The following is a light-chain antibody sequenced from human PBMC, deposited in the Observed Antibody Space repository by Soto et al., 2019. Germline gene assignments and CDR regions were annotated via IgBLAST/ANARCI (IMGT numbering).Light chain of an antibody. CDR3: QQYYSYPQT. J-gene: IGKJ1*01. CDR2: AAS. V-gene: IGKV1-17*01. CDR1: QGIRND. Sequence: DIKMTQSPSSLSASVGDRVTITCRASQGIRNDLGWYQQKSGKAPKLLIYAASTLQSGVPSRFSGSGSGTDFTLTISCLQSEDFATYYCQQYYSYPQTFGQGTKVDI.